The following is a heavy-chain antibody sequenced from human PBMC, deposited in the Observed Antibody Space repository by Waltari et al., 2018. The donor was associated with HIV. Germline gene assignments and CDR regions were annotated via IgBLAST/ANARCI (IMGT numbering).Heavy chain of an antibody. V-gene: IGHV3-74*01. CDR2: SSAAGRRK. CDR3: VRDAGRAYGGDSWFDP. J-gene: IGHJ5*02. D-gene: IGHD2-21*02. CDR1: EFTFNNFW. Sequence: EVQLVESGGGLIQPGGSLRLSCAVSEFTFNNFWIHWVRQVPGKGLMWVSRSSAAGRRKKYADSGKGRFTISRDNAKNTLYLQMDSLTVEDTAVYFCVRDAGRAYGGDSWFDPWGQGTLVTVSS.